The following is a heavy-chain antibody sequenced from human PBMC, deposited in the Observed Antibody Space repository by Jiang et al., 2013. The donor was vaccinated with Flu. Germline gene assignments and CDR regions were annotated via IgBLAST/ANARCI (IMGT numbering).Heavy chain of an antibody. J-gene: IGHJ4*02. D-gene: IGHD4-17*01. CDR3: ARGPLRSPQCPLDY. CDR1: GFTFSSYA. CDR2: ISYDGSNK. Sequence: VQLLESGGGVVQPGRSLRLSCAASGFTFSSYAMHWVRQAPGKGLEWVAVISYDGSNKYYADSVKGRFTISRDNSKNTLYLQMNSLRAEDTAVYYCARGPLRSPQCPLDYWAREPWSPSPQ. V-gene: IGHV3-30-3*01.